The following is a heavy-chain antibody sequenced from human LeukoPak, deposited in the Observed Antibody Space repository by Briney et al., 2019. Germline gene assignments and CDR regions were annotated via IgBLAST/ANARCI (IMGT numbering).Heavy chain of an antibody. CDR2: IYTGGTT. J-gene: IGHJ4*02. V-gene: IGHV3-66*02. D-gene: IGHD6-19*01. Sequence: GGSLRLSCAASGFSVSSNYMNWVRQAPGKGLEWVSAIYTGGTTYYADSVKGRFTISRDNSKNTLYLQQNSLRAEDTAVYYCARDKLGSGYSSDFDCWGQGTLVTVSS. CDR1: GFSVSSNY. CDR3: ARDKLGSGYSSDFDC.